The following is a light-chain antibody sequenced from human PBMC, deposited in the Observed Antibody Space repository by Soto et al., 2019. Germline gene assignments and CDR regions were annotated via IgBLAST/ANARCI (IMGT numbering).Light chain of an antibody. Sequence: QSALTQPASVSGSPGQSITISCTGTSSDVGDYNYVSWYQQHPGKAPKLVIFDVSDRPSGVSNRFSGSKSGNTASLTISGLQAEDEADYYWSSYTSSSTRVFGTGTKVTVL. CDR3: SSYTSSSTRV. V-gene: IGLV2-14*01. J-gene: IGLJ1*01. CDR2: DVS. CDR1: SSDVGDYNY.